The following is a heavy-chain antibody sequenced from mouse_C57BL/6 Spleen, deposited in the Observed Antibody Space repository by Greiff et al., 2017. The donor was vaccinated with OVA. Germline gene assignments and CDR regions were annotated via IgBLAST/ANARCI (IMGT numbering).Heavy chain of an antibody. CDR2: LDPSDSET. V-gene: IGHV1-52*01. Sequence: QVQLQQPGAELVRPGSSVKLSCKASGYTFTSYWMHLVKQRPIQGLEWLGHLDPSDSETHYNQKFKDKATLTVDKSSSTAYMQLSSLTSEDAAVDYCARSDSNYVGYAVDDWGQGTSVTVSS. D-gene: IGHD2-5*01. CDR1: GYTFTSYW. J-gene: IGHJ4*01. CDR3: ARSDSNYVGYAVDD.